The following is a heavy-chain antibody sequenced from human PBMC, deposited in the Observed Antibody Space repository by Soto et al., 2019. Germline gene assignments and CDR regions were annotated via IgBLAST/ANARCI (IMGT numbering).Heavy chain of an antibody. CDR3: ARDSNEDGGADAFDI. V-gene: IGHV4-59*01. J-gene: IGHJ3*02. Sequence: SETLSLTCTVSGGSISSYYWSWIRQPPGKGLEWIGYIYYSGSTNYNPSLKSRVTISVDTSKNQFSLKLSSVTAADTAVYYCARDSNEDGGADAFDIWGQGTMVTVSS. CDR1: GGSISSYY. CDR2: IYYSGST. D-gene: IGHD4-4*01.